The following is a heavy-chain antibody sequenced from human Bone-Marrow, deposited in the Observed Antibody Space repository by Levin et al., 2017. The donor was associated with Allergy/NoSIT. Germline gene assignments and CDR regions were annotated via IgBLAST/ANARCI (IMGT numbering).Heavy chain of an antibody. V-gene: IGHV3-7*04. D-gene: IGHD6-13*01. CDR2: IKQDGSEK. CDR3: ARDLAPFSSSSWYVIMGH. CDR1: GFTFSSYW. Sequence: PGGSLRLSCAASGFTFSSYWMSWVRQAPGKGLEWVANIKQDGSEKYYVDSVKGRFTISRDNAMNSLDLQMNSLSAEDTAVYYCARDLAPFSSSSWYVIMGHWGQGTLVTVSS. J-gene: IGHJ1*01.